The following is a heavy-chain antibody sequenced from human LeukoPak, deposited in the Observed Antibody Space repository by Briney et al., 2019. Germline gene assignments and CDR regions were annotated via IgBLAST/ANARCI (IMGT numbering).Heavy chain of an antibody. J-gene: IGHJ4*02. CDR3: ARDPGMATTGYY. D-gene: IGHD5-24*01. V-gene: IGHV3-30*03. CDR2: ISYDGSNK. Sequence: PGRSLRLSCAASGFTFSSYGMHWVRQAPGKGLEWVAVISYDGSNKYYADSVKGRFTISRDNSKNTLYLQMNSLRAEDTAVYYCARDPGMATTGYYWGQGTLVTVSS. CDR1: GFTFSSYG.